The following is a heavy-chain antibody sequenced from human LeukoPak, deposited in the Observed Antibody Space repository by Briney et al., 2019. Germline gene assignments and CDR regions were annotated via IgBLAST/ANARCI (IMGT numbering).Heavy chain of an antibody. D-gene: IGHD3-22*01. J-gene: IGHJ4*02. Sequence: PSETLSLTCAVSGGSISSSNRWSWVRQPPGKGLEWIGEIYHSGSTNYNPSLKSRVTISVDKSKNQFSLKLSSVTAADTAVYYCARVGYYYDSSGYRPPNFDYWGQGTLVTVSS. CDR2: IYHSGST. CDR3: ARVGYYYDSSGYRPPNFDY. CDR1: GGSISSSNR. V-gene: IGHV4-4*02.